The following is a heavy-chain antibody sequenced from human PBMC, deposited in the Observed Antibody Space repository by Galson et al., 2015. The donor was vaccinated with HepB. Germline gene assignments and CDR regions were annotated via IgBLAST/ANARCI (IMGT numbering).Heavy chain of an antibody. CDR1: GDSLNAVA. Sequence: SVKVSCKVIGDSLNAVAIHWVRQTPTKGLEWVGGYDPEEGETVYAEEFQGRVTMTEDTTTDTAYIELSSLRSEDTALFYCATDTDGRSYSYGMDVWGQGTTVTVSS. J-gene: IGHJ6*02. V-gene: IGHV1-24*01. D-gene: IGHD4-17*01. CDR2: YDPEEGET. CDR3: ATDTDGRSYSYGMDV.